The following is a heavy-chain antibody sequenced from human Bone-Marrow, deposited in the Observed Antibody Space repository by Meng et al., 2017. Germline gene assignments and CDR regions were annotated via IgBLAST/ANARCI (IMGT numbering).Heavy chain of an antibody. J-gene: IGHJ4*02. Sequence: GESLKISCAASGFTFSSYWMSWVRQAPGKGLEWVANIKQDGSEKYYVDSVKGRFTISRDNAKNSLYLQMNSLRAEDTAVYYCARDPPGGVTTSFGSQGDYWGQGMLVTVSS. V-gene: IGHV3-7*01. CDR3: ARDPPGGVTTSFGSQGDY. CDR2: IKQDGSEK. CDR1: GFTFSSYW. D-gene: IGHD4-17*01.